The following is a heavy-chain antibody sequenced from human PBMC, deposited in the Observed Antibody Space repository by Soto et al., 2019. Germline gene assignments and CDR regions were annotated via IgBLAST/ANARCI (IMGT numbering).Heavy chain of an antibody. Sequence: QVILAQSGAEVKKPGSSVKVSCKVSGGSFSSFSINWVRQAPGQRFEWMGGIIPILGTANFTQKFQDRVTCTADESTATAYMTLSSLTSEDTALYYCTYFDSNGYYPQNHYWGPGTQVTVSS. V-gene: IGHV1-69*01. CDR2: IIPILGTA. CDR1: GGSFSSFS. D-gene: IGHD3-22*01. J-gene: IGHJ4*02. CDR3: TYFDSNGYYPQNHY.